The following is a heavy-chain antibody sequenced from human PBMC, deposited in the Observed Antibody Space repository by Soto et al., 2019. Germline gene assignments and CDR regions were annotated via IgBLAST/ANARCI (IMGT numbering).Heavy chain of an antibody. CDR3: ARDFYCSGGSCYPRYYYGMDG. J-gene: IGHJ6*02. D-gene: IGHD2-15*01. CDR1: GYTFTSYG. V-gene: IGHV1-18*01. Sequence: ASVKVSCKASGYTFTSYGISWVRQAPGQGLEWMGWISAYNGNTNYAQKLQGRVTMTTDTSTSTAYMELRSLRSDDTAVYYCARDFYCSGGSCYPRYYYGMDGWRQATTVTVSS. CDR2: ISAYNGNT.